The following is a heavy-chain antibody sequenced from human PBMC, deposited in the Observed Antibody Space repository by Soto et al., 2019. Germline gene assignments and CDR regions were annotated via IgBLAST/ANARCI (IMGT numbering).Heavy chain of an antibody. J-gene: IGHJ6*02. CDR2: IDSGGST. CDR3: ARDGGTGPSYGMDV. D-gene: IGHD1-1*01. Sequence: EVQLVESGGVLVKPGGSLRLSCAASGFTVSSNYMSWVRQAPGKGLEWVSVIDSGGSTYYADSMKGRFTNTRDNSKNTPYRQMNSLRAEDNAVYYCARDGGTGPSYGMDVWGQGTTVTVSS. V-gene: IGHV3-66*01. CDR1: GFTVSSNY.